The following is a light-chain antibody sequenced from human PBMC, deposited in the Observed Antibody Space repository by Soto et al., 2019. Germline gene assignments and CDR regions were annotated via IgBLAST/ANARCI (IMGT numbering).Light chain of an antibody. J-gene: IGKJ1*01. CDR2: AAS. CDR3: LHHDIYPLWT. V-gene: IGKV1-17*01. Sequence: DIQMTQSPSSLSASVGDRVTITCRASQDIGNDLAWYQQKPGNAPKRLIYAASSLQSGVPSRFSGSGSGTEFTLTISSLQPEDFATYFCLHHDIYPLWTFGQGTKVDIK. CDR1: QDIGND.